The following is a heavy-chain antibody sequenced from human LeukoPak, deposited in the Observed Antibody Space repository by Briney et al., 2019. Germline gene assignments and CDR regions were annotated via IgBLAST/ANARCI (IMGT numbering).Heavy chain of an antibody. CDR1: GFKFGDYA. CDR3: TRTFGVVNNFDY. Sequence: GGSLRLSCTAAGFKFGDYAMTWVRQAPRKGVPGVGFISSKTYGGPTEYAASVKSRFTISRDDSQSISYLQMNSMKPEDTAVYYCTRTFGVVNNFDYWGQGTLVTVSS. CDR2: ISSKTYGGPT. V-gene: IGHV3-49*04. J-gene: IGHJ4*02. D-gene: IGHD3-3*01.